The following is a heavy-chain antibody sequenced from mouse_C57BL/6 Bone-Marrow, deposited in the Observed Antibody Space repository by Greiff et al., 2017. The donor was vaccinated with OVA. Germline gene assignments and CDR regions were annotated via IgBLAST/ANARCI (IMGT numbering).Heavy chain of an antibody. CDR1: GYSITSGYD. V-gene: IGHV3-1*01. CDR3: ARELRFYYFDY. Sequence: VQLQQSGPGMVKPSQSLSLTCTVTGYSITSGYDWHWIRHFPGNKLEWMGYISYSGSTKYNPYLQSRISITHDTSKNHVFLKLNSVTTEDTATYYCARELRFYYFDYWGQGTTLTVSS. CDR2: ISYSGST. J-gene: IGHJ2*01. D-gene: IGHD1-1*01.